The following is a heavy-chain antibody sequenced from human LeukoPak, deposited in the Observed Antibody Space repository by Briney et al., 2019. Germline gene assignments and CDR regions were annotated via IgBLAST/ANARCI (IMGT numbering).Heavy chain of an antibody. CDR2: FELEEGET. CDR1: GYTLTELS. CDR3: ATARPTDDPYYFDF. V-gene: IGHV1-24*01. D-gene: IGHD3-3*01. J-gene: IGHJ4*02. Sequence: ASVKLSFKVSGYTLTELSMHWVRQAPGKGLEWMGGFELEEGETIYAQKFQGSVTMTEDTSSDTAYMELSSLRSEDTAVYYCATARPTDDPYYFDFWGQGTLVTVSS.